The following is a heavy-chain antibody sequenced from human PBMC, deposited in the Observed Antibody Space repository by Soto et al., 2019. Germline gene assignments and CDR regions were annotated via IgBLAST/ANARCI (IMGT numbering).Heavy chain of an antibody. D-gene: IGHD2-2*01. V-gene: IGHV3-15*07. CDR1: GFSFSNAW. J-gene: IGHJ4*01. CDR3: TTDSYITSVIIRFDY. Sequence: EVQLVASGGGLVKPGGSLTLSCAASGFSFSNAWINWVRQVPGKGLEWVGRIKSKTDGGTTDFAAPVKGRFAISRDDSNNMVYLQMNSLKTEDTAVYYCTTDSYITSVIIRFDYWGHGTLFTVSS. CDR2: IKSKTDGGTT.